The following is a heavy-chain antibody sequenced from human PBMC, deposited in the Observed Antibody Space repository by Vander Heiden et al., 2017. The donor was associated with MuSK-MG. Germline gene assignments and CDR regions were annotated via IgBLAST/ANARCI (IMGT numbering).Heavy chain of an antibody. D-gene: IGHD3-3*01. V-gene: IGHV3-30-3*01. CDR3: ARSITIFGVALKKGNMDV. J-gene: IGHJ6*03. Sequence: LEWVAFISFDGNNKYYADSVKGRFTIARDNSKNTLFLQMNSRRGDDTAVYYCARSITIFGVALKKGNMDVWGKGTTVTVSS. CDR2: ISFDGNNK.